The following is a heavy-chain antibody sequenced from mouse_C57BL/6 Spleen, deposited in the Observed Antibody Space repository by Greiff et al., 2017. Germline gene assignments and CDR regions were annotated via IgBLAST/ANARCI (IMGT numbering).Heavy chain of an antibody. V-gene: IGHV1-19*01. CDR1: GYTFTDYY. CDR3: ARGTTVVAKDYFDY. J-gene: IGHJ2*01. CDR2: INPYNGGT. D-gene: IGHD1-1*01. Sequence: EVQLQQSGPVLVKPGASVKMSCKASGYTFTDYYMNWVKQSHGKSLEWIGVINPYNGGTSYNQQFKGKATLTVDTSSSTAYMELNSLTSEDSAVYYCARGTTVVAKDYFDYWGQGTTLTVSS.